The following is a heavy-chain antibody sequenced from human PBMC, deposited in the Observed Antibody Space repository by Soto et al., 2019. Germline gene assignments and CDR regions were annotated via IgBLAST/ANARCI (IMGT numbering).Heavy chain of an antibody. J-gene: IGHJ4*02. Sequence: QVQLVESGGGVVQPGRSLRLSCAASGFTFSSYGMHWVRQAPGKGLEWVAVISYDGSNKYYADSVKGRFTISRDNSKNTLYLQMNSLRAEDTAVYYCAKDLGGDQPLLYIDYWGQGTLVTVSS. CDR2: ISYDGSNK. V-gene: IGHV3-30*18. CDR3: AKDLGGDQPLLYIDY. CDR1: GFTFSSYG. D-gene: IGHD2-2*02.